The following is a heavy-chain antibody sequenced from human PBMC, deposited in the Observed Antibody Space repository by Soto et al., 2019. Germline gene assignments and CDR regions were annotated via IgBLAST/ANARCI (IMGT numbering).Heavy chain of an antibody. Sequence: SETLSLTCTVSGGSSSSGDYYWSWIRKPPGKGLEWIGYSYYSRSTYYNPSLNSRVTISVDTSASTAYMELSSLRSEDTAVYYCVRRHVSATGIDWFDPWGQGTLVTVSS. J-gene: IGHJ5*02. CDR3: VRRHVSATGIDWFDP. CDR1: GGSSSSGDYY. CDR2: SYYSRST. V-gene: IGHV4-30-4*02. D-gene: IGHD6-13*01.